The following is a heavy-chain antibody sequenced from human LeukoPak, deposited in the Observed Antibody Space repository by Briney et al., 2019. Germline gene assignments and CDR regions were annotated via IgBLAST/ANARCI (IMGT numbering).Heavy chain of an antibody. CDR3: AKDRDYYDSSGYQGTDAFDI. CDR1: GFTFSSYA. D-gene: IGHD3-22*01. J-gene: IGHJ3*02. V-gene: IGHV3-23*01. Sequence: GGSLRLSCAASGFTFSSYAMSWVRQAPGKGLEWVSAISGSGGSTYYGDSVKGRFTISRDNSKNTLYLQMNSLRAEDTAVYYCAKDRDYYDSSGYQGTDAFDIWGQGTMVTVSS. CDR2: ISGSGGST.